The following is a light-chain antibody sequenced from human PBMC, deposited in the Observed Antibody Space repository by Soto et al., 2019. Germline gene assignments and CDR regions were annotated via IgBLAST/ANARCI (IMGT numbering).Light chain of an antibody. CDR3: QSYDSSLSAL. V-gene: IGLV1-40*01. J-gene: IGLJ3*02. CDR2: GNS. Sequence: QSVLTQPPSVSGAPGQRVTISCTGSSSNIGAGYDVHWYQQLPGTAPKLLIYGNSNRPSGVPDRFSGSKSGTSAALAITGVQSEDEADYCCQSYDSSLSALFGGGTKLTVL. CDR1: SSNIGAGYD.